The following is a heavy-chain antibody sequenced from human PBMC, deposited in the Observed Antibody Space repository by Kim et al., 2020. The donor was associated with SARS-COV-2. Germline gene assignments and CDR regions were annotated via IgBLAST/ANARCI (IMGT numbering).Heavy chain of an antibody. CDR2: ISTYNENT. Sequence: ASVKVSCKASGYTFTNYGISWVRQAPGQGLEWMGWISTYNENTNYAQNFQDRVTLTTDTSTSTAYMELRSLRADDTAVYFCARDGVWAYFGSGNSFLKYYYYAMDVWGQGTTVTVSS. D-gene: IGHD3-10*01. V-gene: IGHV1-18*01. CDR1: GYTFTNYG. CDR3: ARDGVWAYFGSGNSFLKYYYYAMDV. J-gene: IGHJ6*02.